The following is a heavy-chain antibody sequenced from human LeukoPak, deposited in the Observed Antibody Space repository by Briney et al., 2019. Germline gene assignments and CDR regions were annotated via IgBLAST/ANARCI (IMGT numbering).Heavy chain of an antibody. CDR2: ISGSGGST. Sequence: GGSLRLSRVVSGFTFSSYAMSWVRQAPGKGLEWVSAISGSGGSTYYADSVKGRFTISRDNSKNTLYLQMNSLRAEDTAVYYCAKDRYSGYDLPQDFDYWGQGTLVTVSS. D-gene: IGHD5-12*01. CDR3: AKDRYSGYDLPQDFDY. V-gene: IGHV3-23*01. J-gene: IGHJ4*02. CDR1: GFTFSSYA.